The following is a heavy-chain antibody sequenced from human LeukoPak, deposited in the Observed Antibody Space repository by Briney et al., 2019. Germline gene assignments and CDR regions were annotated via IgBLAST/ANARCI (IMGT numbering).Heavy chain of an antibody. D-gene: IGHD3-22*01. CDR3: ARDRSNYDSSGYSRDFDY. CDR1: GGSISSSSYY. J-gene: IGHJ4*02. CDR2: IYYSGST. Sequence: SETLSLTCTVSGGSISSSSYYWGWIRQPPGKGLEWIGSIYYSGSTYYNPSLKSRVTISVDTSKSQFSLKLSSVTAADTAVYYCARDRSNYDSSGYSRDFDYWGQGTLVTVSS. V-gene: IGHV4-39*07.